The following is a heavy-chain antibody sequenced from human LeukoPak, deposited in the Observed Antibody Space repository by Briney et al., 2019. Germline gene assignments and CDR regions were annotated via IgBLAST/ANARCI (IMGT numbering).Heavy chain of an antibody. J-gene: IGHJ4*02. D-gene: IGHD3-10*01. Sequence: SETLSLTCAVSGASISSSNWLSWVRPPPGKGLEWIGEIYHSGSTNYNPSLKNRVTISVDTSKKQFSLKLSSVTAADTAVYYCARRRWGYGSGSYDYWGQGTLVTVSS. CDR3: ARRRWGYGSGSYDY. CDR1: GASISSSNW. V-gene: IGHV4-4*02. CDR2: IYHSGST.